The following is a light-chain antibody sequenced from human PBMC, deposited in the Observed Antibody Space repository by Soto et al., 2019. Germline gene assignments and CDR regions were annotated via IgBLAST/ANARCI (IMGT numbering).Light chain of an antibody. V-gene: IGLV1-44*01. CDR3: ESWDDSLYGAV. Sequence: QSVLTQPPSASGTPGQRVTISCSGSSSNIGTNTINWYQQFPGTAPKLLIYYNDQRPSGVPDRFSASKSGTSASLAISGLQSEDEADYYCESWDDSLYGAVFGGGTKLTVL. CDR2: YND. CDR1: SSNIGTNT. J-gene: IGLJ2*01.